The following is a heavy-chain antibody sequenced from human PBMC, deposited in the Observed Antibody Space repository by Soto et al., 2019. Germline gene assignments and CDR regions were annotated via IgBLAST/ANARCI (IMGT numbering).Heavy chain of an antibody. CDR1: GGTFSSYS. CDR2: IIPIFGTA. J-gene: IGHJ4*02. D-gene: IGHD3-22*01. CDR3: ASLYYYDSSGYYQFDY. V-gene: IGHV1-69*06. Sequence: SVKVSCKASGGTFSSYSISWVRQAPGQGLEWMGGIIPIFGTANYAQKFQGRVTITADKSTSTAYMELSSLRSEDTAVYYCASLYYYDSSGYYQFDYWGQGTLVTVSS.